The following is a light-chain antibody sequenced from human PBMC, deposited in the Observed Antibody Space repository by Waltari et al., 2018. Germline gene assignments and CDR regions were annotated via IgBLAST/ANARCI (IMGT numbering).Light chain of an antibody. V-gene: IGLV2-14*03. J-gene: IGLJ2*01. CDR3: SSYTLTNPVV. CDR2: DVS. CDR1: RNDIGATDY. Sequence: QSVVTQPASVSGSPGQSISISCTGTRNDIGATDYVSWSQQHPGRAPQLVIYDVSVRPSGVSIRFSGSKSGNTASLTISGLQAEDEALYYCSSYTLTNPVVFGGGTKLTVL.